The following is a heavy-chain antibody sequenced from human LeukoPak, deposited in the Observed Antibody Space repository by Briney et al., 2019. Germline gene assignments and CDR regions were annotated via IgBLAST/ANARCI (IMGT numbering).Heavy chain of an antibody. D-gene: IGHD2-15*01. CDR1: GGPFSGYY. CDR3: ARTPNGYCSGGSCYWFWFDP. J-gene: IGHJ5*02. CDR2: INHSGST. Sequence: PSETLSLTCAVYGGPFSGYYWSWIRQPPGKGLEWFGEINHSGSTNYNPSLKSRVTISVDTSKNQFSLKLSSVTAADTAVYYCARTPNGYCSGGSCYWFWFDPWGQGTLVTVSS. V-gene: IGHV4-34*01.